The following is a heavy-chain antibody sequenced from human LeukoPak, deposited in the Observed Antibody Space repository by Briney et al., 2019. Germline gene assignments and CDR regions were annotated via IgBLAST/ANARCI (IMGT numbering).Heavy chain of an antibody. V-gene: IGHV7-4-1*02. J-gene: IGHJ6*02. Sequence: GASVKVSCKASGYTFTNYAINWVRQAPGQGLEWMGWINTNTGNPTYAQGFTGRFVFSLDTSVSTAYLQVSSLKAEDTAVYYCARITVTTTPLFDYYGMDVWGQGTTVTVSS. CDR1: GYTFTNYA. D-gene: IGHD4-17*01. CDR3: ARITVTTTPLFDYYGMDV. CDR2: INTNTGNP.